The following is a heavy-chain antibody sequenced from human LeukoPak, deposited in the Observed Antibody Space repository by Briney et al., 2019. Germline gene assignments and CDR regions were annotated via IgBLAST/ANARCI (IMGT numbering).Heavy chain of an antibody. V-gene: IGHV3-11*04. D-gene: IGHD6-13*01. CDR1: GFTFSDYY. CDR3: ARDLNPWYSSSWSLFDY. CDR2: ISSSGSTI. J-gene: IGHJ4*02. Sequence: GGSLRLSCAASGFTFSDYYMSWIRQAPGKGLEWVSYISSSGSTIYYADSVKGRFTISRDNAKNSLYLQMNSLRAEDTAVYYCARDLNPWYSSSWSLFDYWGQGTLVTVSS.